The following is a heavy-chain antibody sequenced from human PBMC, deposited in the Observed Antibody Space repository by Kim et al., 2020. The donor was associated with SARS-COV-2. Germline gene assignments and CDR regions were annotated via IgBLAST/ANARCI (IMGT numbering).Heavy chain of an antibody. Sequence: SETLSLTCTVSGGTISSGGYYWSWIRQHPGKGLEWIGYIYYSGSTYYNPSLKSRVTISVDTSKNQFSLKLSSVTAADTAVYYCARAPITMIVVVNAFDIWGQGTMVTVSS. V-gene: IGHV4-31*03. CDR3: ARAPITMIVVVNAFDI. CDR1: GGTISSGGYY. J-gene: IGHJ3*02. D-gene: IGHD3-22*01. CDR2: IYYSGST.